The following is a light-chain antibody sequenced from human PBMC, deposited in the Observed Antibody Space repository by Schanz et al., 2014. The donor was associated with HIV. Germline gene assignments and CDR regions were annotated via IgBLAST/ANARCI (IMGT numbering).Light chain of an antibody. CDR1: QSVSSRN. Sequence: EIVLTQSPGTLSLSPGERATLSCRASQSVSSRNLAWYQQKPGQAPRLLIYGASTRATGIPDRFSGSGSGTGFTLTISRLEPEDFAVYYCQQYGTSLITFGQGTRLEI. V-gene: IGKV3-20*01. J-gene: IGKJ5*01. CDR3: QQYGTSLIT. CDR2: GAS.